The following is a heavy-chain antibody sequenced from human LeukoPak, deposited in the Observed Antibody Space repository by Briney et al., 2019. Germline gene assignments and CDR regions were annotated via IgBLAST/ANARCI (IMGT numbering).Heavy chain of an antibody. CDR2: ISSSGSTI. J-gene: IGHJ4*02. CDR1: GFTFSDYY. Sequence: GGSLRLSCAASGFTFSDYYMSWIRQAPGKGLEWVSYISSSGSTIYYADSVKGRFTISRDNAKNSLYLQMNSLRAEDTAVYYCAGAKNGYSYGPSFDYWGQGTLVTVSS. CDR3: AGAKNGYSYGPSFDY. D-gene: IGHD5-18*01. V-gene: IGHV3-11*04.